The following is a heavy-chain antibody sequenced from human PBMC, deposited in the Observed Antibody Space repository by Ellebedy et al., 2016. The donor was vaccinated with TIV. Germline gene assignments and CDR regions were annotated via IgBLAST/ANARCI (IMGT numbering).Heavy chain of an antibody. V-gene: IGHV3-21*01. J-gene: IGHJ4*01. CDR3: ARSPATGTVDY. CDR1: GFTFSSYN. CDR2: ITSSSSHI. D-gene: IGHD1-1*01. Sequence: GGSLRLSXAASGFTFSSYNMNWVRQAPGKGLEWVSSITSSSSHIYYADSVRGRFTISRDNAKNSLYLQMNSLRAEDTAVYYCARSPATGTVDYWGHGTLVTVSS.